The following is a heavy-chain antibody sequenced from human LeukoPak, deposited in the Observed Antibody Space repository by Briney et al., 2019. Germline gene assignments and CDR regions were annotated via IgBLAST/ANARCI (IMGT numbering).Heavy chain of an antibody. CDR1: GFTLSAYA. Sequence: GGSLRLSCAAPGFTLSAYAMSWVRQAPGKGLEWVSVIYTGDTTYYADSVQGRFIISRDDSKNTLYLQMNSLRAEDTAVYYCARGVDYYDSSGTIDYWGQGTLVTVSS. CDR3: ARGVDYYDSSGTIDY. V-gene: IGHV3-66*01. D-gene: IGHD3-22*01. J-gene: IGHJ4*02. CDR2: IYTGDTT.